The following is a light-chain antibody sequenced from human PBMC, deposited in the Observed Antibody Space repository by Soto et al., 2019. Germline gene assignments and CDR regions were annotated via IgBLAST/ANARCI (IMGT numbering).Light chain of an antibody. Sequence: DIQMTQSPSSLSASVGDRVTITCRASQSISSYLNWYQQKPGKATTLLIYAASSLQSWVPSRFSGSGSLSDFTLTISRLLHEHFATYYCPQRYSPPPYTFGQGTKLAIK. CDR2: AAS. V-gene: IGKV1-39*01. CDR3: PQRYSPPPYT. CDR1: QSISSY. J-gene: IGKJ2*01.